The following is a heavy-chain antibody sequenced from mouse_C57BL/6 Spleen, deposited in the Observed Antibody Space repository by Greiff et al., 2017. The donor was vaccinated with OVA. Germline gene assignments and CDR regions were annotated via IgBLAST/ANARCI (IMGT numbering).Heavy chain of an antibody. J-gene: IGHJ3*01. CDR3: ARYPYYDYDGGAWFAY. V-gene: IGHV1-82*01. D-gene: IGHD2-4*01. CDR1: GYAFSSSW. CDR2: IYPGDGDT. Sequence: QVQLKESGPELVKPGASVKISCKASGYAFSSSWMNWVKQRPGKGLEWIGRIYPGDGDTNYNGKFKGKATLTADKSSSTAYMQLSSLTSEDSAVYFCARYPYYDYDGGAWFAYWGQGTLVTVSA.